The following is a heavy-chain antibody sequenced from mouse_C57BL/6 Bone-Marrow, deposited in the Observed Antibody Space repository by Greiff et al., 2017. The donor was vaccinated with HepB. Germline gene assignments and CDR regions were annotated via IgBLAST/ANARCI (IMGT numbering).Heavy chain of an antibody. V-gene: IGHV1-26*01. D-gene: IGHD2-4*01. CDR3: ARENFFDDYDPFDY. J-gene: IGHJ2*01. CDR1: GYTFTDYY. Sequence: VQLQQSGPELVKPGASVKISCKASGYTFTDYYLNWVKQSHGKSLEWIGDINPNNGGTSYNQKFKGKATLTVDKSTSTAYMELRSLTSEDSAVYDCARENFFDDYDPFDYWGQGTTLTVSS. CDR2: INPNNGGT.